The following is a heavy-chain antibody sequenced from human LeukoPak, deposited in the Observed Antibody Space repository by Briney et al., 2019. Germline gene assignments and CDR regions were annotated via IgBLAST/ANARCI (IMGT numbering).Heavy chain of an antibody. J-gene: IGHJ6*02. CDR2: IYYSGST. CDR3: ARDPAKHSSRWSTYYYGMDV. D-gene: IGHD6-13*01. Sequence: PAETLSLTCTVSGGSLSSYYWSWVRQPPGKGLEWIGYIYYSGSTNYNPSLKSRVTISVDTSKNQFSLKLSSVTAADTAVYYCARDPAKHSSRWSTYYYGMDVWGQGTTVTVSS. CDR1: GGSLSSYY. V-gene: IGHV4-59*01.